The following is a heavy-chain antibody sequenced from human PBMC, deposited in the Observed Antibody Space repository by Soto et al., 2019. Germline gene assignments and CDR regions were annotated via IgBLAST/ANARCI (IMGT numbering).Heavy chain of an antibody. CDR3: ARHGRETGYGDYEAAFDI. D-gene: IGHD4-17*01. CDR1: GGSISSNSYY. J-gene: IGHJ3*02. CDR2: IYYSGST. Sequence: SETLSLTCTVSGGSISSNSYYWGWIRQPPGKGLEWIGSIYYSGSTYYNPSLKSRVTISVDTSKNQFSLKLSSVTAADTAVYYCARHGRETGYGDYEAAFDIWGQGTMVTVSS. V-gene: IGHV4-39*01.